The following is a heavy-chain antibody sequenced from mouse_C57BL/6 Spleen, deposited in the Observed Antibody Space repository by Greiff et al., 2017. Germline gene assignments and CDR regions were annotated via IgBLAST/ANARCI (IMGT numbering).Heavy chain of an antibody. CDR1: GYTFTSYW. V-gene: IGHV1-55*01. J-gene: IGHJ3*01. CDR2: IYPGSGSP. CDR3: ARRGFFAWFAY. D-gene: IGHD3-1*01. Sequence: VKLQQPGAELVKPGASVKMSCKASGYTFTSYWITWVKQRPGQGLEWIGDIYPGSGSPNYNEKFKSKATLTVDPSSSTAYKQLRSLTSEDSSVCYCARRGFFAWFAYWGQGTLVTVSA.